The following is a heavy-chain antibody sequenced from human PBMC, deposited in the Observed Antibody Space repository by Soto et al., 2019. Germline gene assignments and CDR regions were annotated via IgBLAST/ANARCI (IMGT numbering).Heavy chain of an antibody. CDR3: PLRDYAGDYGEGFGYFDL. D-gene: IGHD4-17*01. Sequence: ESGPTVVNPTQTLPLTCTFSGFSLSTSGVGAGWIRQPPGKALEWLALIYWDDDKRYSPSLKSRLTITKDTSKNQVFLTMTNMDPVHTATYSCPLRDYAGDYGEGFGYFDLWGQGALVTVS. CDR1: GFSLSTSGVG. CDR2: IYWDDDK. J-gene: IGHJ4*02. V-gene: IGHV2-5*02.